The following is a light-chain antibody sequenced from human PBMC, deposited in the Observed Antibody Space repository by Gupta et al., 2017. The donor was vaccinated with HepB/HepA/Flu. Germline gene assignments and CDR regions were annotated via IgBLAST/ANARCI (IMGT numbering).Light chain of an antibody. Sequence: DIVLPQSAGTLSLSPGERATLSCRASQSVHYNYLAWYQQKPGQTPRVLIFATSNRTTAISDRFSGSGSGTDFTLTISRLGPEDIAVYYCQQYGAAPWTFGQGTKVEIK. CDR1: QSVHYNY. CDR2: ATS. V-gene: IGKV3-20*01. J-gene: IGKJ1*01. CDR3: QQYGAAPWT.